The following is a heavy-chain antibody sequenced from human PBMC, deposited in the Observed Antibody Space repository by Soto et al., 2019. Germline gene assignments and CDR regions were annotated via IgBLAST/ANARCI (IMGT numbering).Heavy chain of an antibody. Sequence: EVQLVESGGGLVKPGGSLRLSCLASGFSFNSFNMNWIRRAPGRGLEWVASISVRGDKIYYGDSVQGRFTISRDNSKRSVFLDLNSLRVEDTAVYYCARDLGLLKSLFDYWGQGTLVTVSS. D-gene: IGHD3-16*01. CDR2: ISVRGDKI. CDR3: ARDLGLLKSLFDY. J-gene: IGHJ4*02. CDR1: GFSFNSFN. V-gene: IGHV3-21*02.